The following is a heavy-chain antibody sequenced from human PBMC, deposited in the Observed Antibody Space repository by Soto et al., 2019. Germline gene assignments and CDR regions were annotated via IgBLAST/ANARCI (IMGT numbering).Heavy chain of an antibody. CDR1: GFTFSSYG. CDR3: ARTDSGNYLGWFDP. J-gene: IGHJ5*02. D-gene: IGHD1-26*01. Sequence: QVQLEESGGGVVQPGRSLRLSCAASGFTFSSYGMLWVRQAPGKGLEWVAVIWYDGSNKYYADSVKGRFTISRDNSKNTLYLQMNSLRAEDTAVYYCARTDSGNYLGWFDPWGQGTLVTVSS. V-gene: IGHV3-33*01. CDR2: IWYDGSNK.